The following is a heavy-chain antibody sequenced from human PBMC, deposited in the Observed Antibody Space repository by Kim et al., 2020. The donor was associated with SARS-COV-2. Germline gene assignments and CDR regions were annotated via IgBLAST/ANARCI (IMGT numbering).Heavy chain of an antibody. CDR1: GFTFSGSA. V-gene: IGHV3-73*01. D-gene: IGHD3-16*02. J-gene: IGHJ4*02. Sequence: GGSLRLSCAASGFTFSGSAMHWVRQASGKGLEWVGRIRSKVNTYATAYAASVKGRFTISRDDSKKTAYMQMNSLKTEDTAVYYCTSLITFGGVIVPGYWGQGTLVTVSS. CDR2: IRSKVNTYAT. CDR3: TSLITFGGVIVPGY.